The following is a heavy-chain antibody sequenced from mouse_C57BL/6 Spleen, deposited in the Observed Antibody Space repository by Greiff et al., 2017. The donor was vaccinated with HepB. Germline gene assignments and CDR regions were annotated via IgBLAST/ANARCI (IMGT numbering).Heavy chain of an antibody. J-gene: IGHJ2*01. CDR3: ARGQVSLWFDY. CDR2: INPNNGGT. D-gene: IGHD1-1*02. V-gene: IGHV1-26*01. CDR1: GFTFTDYY. Sequence: EVQLQQSGPELVKPGASVKISCKASGFTFTDYYMNWVKQSHGKSLEWIGDINPNNGGTSYNQKFKGKATLTVDKSSSTAYMELRSLTSEDSAVYYCARGQVSLWFDYWGQGTTLTVSS.